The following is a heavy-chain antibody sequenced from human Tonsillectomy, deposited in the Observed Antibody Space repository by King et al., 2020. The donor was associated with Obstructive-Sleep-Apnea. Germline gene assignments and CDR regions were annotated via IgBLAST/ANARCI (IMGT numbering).Heavy chain of an antibody. CDR1: CCSISSRSYY. Sequence: LQLQESGPGLVKPSETLSLTCTVSCCSISSRSYYWGWIRQPPGKGLEWLGSIYYSGSTYYNPSLTRRVPISVDKAKNQFSLNLSSVTAADTAVYYCARNNYDILTGYYWRPYDYWGQGTLVTVSS. J-gene: IGHJ4*02. CDR2: IYYSGST. CDR3: ARNNYDILTGYYWRPYDY. D-gene: IGHD3-9*01. V-gene: IGHV4-39*07.